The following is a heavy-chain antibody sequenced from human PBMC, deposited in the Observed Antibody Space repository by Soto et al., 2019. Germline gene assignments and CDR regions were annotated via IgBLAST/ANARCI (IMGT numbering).Heavy chain of an antibody. CDR2: IYYSGST. CDR3: ARDIYDSSGYPLYYFDY. D-gene: IGHD3-22*01. V-gene: IGHV4-59*01. CDR1: GGSISSYY. J-gene: IGHJ4*02. Sequence: PSETLSLTCTVSGGSISSYYWSWIRQPPGKGLEWIGYIYYSGSTNYNPSLKSRVTISVDTSKNQFSLKLSSVTAADTAVYYCARDIYDSSGYPLYYFDYWGRGTLVTVSS.